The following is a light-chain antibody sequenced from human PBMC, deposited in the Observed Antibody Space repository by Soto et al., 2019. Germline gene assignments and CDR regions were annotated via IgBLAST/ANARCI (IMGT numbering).Light chain of an antibody. Sequence: QSALTQPASVSGSPGQSITISCTGTSGDVGAYNYVSWYQQHPGKAPRLMIYDVSNRSSGASNRFSGSKSGNTASLTISGLQAEDEADYYCSSFTNTYSYVFGTGTKVTVL. CDR3: SSFTNTYSYV. CDR1: SGDVGAYNY. V-gene: IGLV2-14*01. J-gene: IGLJ1*01. CDR2: DVS.